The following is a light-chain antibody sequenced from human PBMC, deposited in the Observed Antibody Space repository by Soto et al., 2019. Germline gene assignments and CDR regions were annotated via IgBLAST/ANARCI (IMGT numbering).Light chain of an antibody. V-gene: IGKV3-15*01. CDR1: QRVNIH. CDR3: QHYNDWPPLT. Sequence: EIVMTQSPATLSVSPGERATLSCRASQRVNIHLAWYQQKPGQAPRLLIYGTSTRATGVPARFSGSGSGTESALTISNLQPEDFAVYYCQHYNDWPPLTFGGGTKVAIK. CDR2: GTS. J-gene: IGKJ4*01.